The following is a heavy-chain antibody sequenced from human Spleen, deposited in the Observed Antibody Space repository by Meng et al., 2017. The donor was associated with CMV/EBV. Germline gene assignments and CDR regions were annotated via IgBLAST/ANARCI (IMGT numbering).Heavy chain of an antibody. V-gene: IGHV4-39*07. Sequence: SETLSLTCTVSGGSMRRTSSYWGWIRQPPGKGLEWIGNIYYSGSINYNPSLRSRVIISVDTSKNQFSLQLSSVTAADTAVYYCARDPSPNYYDSSGYGGYFDYWGQGTLVTVSS. D-gene: IGHD3-22*01. J-gene: IGHJ4*02. CDR2: IYYSGSI. CDR3: ARDPSPNYYDSSGYGGYFDY. CDR1: GGSMRRTSSY.